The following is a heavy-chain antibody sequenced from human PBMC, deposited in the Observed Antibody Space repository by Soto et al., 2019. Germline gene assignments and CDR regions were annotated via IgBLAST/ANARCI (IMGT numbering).Heavy chain of an antibody. CDR1: GGSISSGGYS. CDR2: IYHSGST. J-gene: IGHJ4*02. V-gene: IGHV4-30-2*01. Sequence: QLQLQESGSGLVKPSQTLSLTCAVSGGSISSGGYSWSWIRQPPGKGLEWLGYIYHSGSTYYNPSLKSPVTISVDRSKNQFSLKLSSVTAADTDVYDCAAGAIFGAVPLDYWGQGTLVTVSS. CDR3: AAGAIFGAVPLDY. D-gene: IGHD3-3*01.